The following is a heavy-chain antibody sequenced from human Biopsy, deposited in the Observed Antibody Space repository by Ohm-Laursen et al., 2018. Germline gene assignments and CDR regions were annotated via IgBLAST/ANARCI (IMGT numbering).Heavy chain of an antibody. V-gene: IGHV1-69*04. CDR1: GDTFTTSA. Sequence: SSVKVSCNASGDTFTTSAISWVRQVPGQGPDWMGRIIPILGTVDYGQNFQGRVTIRADTSTTFLELTSLRYDDTAVYYCASGDIGGIGLDVWGLGTTVTVSS. J-gene: IGHJ6*02. CDR3: ASGDIGGIGLDV. CDR2: IIPILGTV. D-gene: IGHD3-10*01.